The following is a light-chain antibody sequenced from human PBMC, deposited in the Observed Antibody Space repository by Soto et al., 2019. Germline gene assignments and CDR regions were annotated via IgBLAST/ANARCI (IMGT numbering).Light chain of an antibody. CDR2: DAS. CDR1: QSVSTY. J-gene: IGKJ1*01. CDR3: QHRIDWRRP. V-gene: IGKV3-11*01. Sequence: EIVLTQSPATLSLSPGERATLSCSASQSVSTYLAWYQHKPGQAPRLLIYDASSRATGIPARFSGSGSGTDFTLTISILEPADVAVYYFQHRIDWRRPFGQGTKVEVK.